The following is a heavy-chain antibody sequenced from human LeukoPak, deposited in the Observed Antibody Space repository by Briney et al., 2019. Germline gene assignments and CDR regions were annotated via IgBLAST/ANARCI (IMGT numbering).Heavy chain of an antibody. CDR1: GYSFTSYW. J-gene: IGHJ3*02. V-gene: IGHV5-51*01. CDR3: ARTSEEMATIWGAFDI. CDR2: IYPGDSDT. D-gene: IGHD5-24*01. Sequence: GESLKISCKGSGYSFTSYWIGWVRQMPGKGLEWMGIIYPGDSDTRYSPSFQGQVTISADKSISTAYLQWSSLKASDTAMYYCARTSEEMATIWGAFDIWGQGTMVTVSS.